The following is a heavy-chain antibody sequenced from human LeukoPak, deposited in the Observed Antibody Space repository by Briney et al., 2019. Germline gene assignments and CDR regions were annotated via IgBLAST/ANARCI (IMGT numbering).Heavy chain of an antibody. Sequence: GASVKVSCKASGYTFTSYGISWVRQAPGQGLEWMGWISAYNGNTNYAQKLQGRVTMTTDTSTSTAYMELRSLRSDDTAVYYCARRNYYDGSGYYIRDYYYYMDVWGKGTTVTVSS. CDR3: ARRNYYDGSGYYIRDYYYYMDV. D-gene: IGHD3-22*01. CDR1: GYTFTSYG. J-gene: IGHJ6*03. CDR2: ISAYNGNT. V-gene: IGHV1-18*01.